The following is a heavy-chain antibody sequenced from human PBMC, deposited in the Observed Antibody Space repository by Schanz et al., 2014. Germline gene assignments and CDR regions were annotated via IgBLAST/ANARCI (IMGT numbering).Heavy chain of an antibody. Sequence: QVQLVQSGAEVKKPGASVKVSCKASRSTFSSYTISWVRQAIGQGPEWMGWMQPDSGKTHYAEKFQGRVAMTRDVSISTAYMELSSLASEDTAVYYCARGQRRTIGRPFGPWGQGTLVTVSS. CDR3: ARGQRRTIGRPFGP. CDR1: RSTFSSYT. J-gene: IGHJ5*02. D-gene: IGHD6-25*01. CDR2: MQPDSGKT. V-gene: IGHV1-8*02.